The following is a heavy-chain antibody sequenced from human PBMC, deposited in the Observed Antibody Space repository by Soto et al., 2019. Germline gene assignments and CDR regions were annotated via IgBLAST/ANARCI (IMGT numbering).Heavy chain of an antibody. V-gene: IGHV1-8*01. CDR3: ARGNPFNYADFDV. CDR1: GYTFSDFD. J-gene: IGHJ6*02. D-gene: IGHD3-16*01. Sequence: QAHLEQSGTELKRPGASVKVSCKASGYTFSDFDINWLRQASGQGPEWMGWMNAKSGDTFFAQRFQDKFNMTWDTSLSTAYMEVGSLTSDDTAIYYCARGNPFNYADFDVWGQGTTVAVSS. CDR2: MNAKSGDT.